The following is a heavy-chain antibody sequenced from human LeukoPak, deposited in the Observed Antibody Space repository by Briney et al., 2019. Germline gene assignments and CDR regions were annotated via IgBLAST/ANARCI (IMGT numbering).Heavy chain of an antibody. CDR1: GYTFTSYG. D-gene: IGHD5-18*01. V-gene: IGHV1-18*01. Sequence: ASVKVSCKASGYTFTSYGISWVRQAPGQGLEWMGWISAYNGNTNYAQKLQGRVTMTTDTSTSTAYMELRSLRSDDTAVYYCARSLTPTELWLMSPFDYWGQGTLVTVSP. CDR3: ARSLTPTELWLMSPFDY. CDR2: ISAYNGNT. J-gene: IGHJ4*02.